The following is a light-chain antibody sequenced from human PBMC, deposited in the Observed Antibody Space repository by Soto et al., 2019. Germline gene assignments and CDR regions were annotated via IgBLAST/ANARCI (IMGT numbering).Light chain of an antibody. V-gene: IGLV2-14*01. J-gene: IGLJ1*01. CDR2: DVS. Sequence: QSVLTQPASVSGSPGQSITISCTGTSSDVGGYNYVSWYQQRPGKAPKLMIYDVSNRPSGVSNRFSGSKSGSTASLTISGLQAEDEADYYCSSYAGSSTVSVIEAGPKVTVL. CDR3: SSYAGSSTVSV. CDR1: SSDVGGYNY.